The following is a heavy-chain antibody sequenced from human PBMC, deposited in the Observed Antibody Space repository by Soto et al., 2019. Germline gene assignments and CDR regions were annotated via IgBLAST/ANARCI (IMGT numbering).Heavy chain of an antibody. D-gene: IGHD3-22*01. V-gene: IGHV1-69*01. CDR2: IVPVFGTP. J-gene: IGHJ3*02. Sequence: QVQLMQSGAEVKKPGSSVKVSCKASGGSFPSDTISWLRQAPGQGLEGLGGIVPVFGTPNHAQKFQGRVTISADGSTNTAYMELNSLRPEDTAVYYCTRPSSGYYHDAFDIWGQGTLVTVSS. CDR1: GGSFPSDT. CDR3: TRPSSGYYHDAFDI.